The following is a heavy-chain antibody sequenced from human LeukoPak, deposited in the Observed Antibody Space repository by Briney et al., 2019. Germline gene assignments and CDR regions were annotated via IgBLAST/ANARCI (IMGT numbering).Heavy chain of an antibody. CDR3: AKAAEQWLEGNWFDP. J-gene: IGHJ5*02. CDR1: GFTFSSYA. Sequence: PGGSLRLSCAASGFTFSSYAMSWVRQAPGKGLEWVSAISGSGGSTYYADSVKGRFTISRDNSKNTLYLQMNSLRAEDAAVYYCAKAAEQWLEGNWFDPWGQGTLVTVSS. CDR2: ISGSGGST. D-gene: IGHD6-19*01. V-gene: IGHV3-23*01.